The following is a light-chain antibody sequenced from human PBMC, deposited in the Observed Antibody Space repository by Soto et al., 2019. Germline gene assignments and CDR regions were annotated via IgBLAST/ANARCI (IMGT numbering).Light chain of an antibody. V-gene: IGKV3-20*01. CDR3: QQYESSLIT. Sequence: EIVLTQSPGTLSLSPGETATLSCRAIQSVDTTFLSWYQQRPGQAPRLLIFGAIGRATGIPDRFSGSGSGTDFTLTISGLEPEDSAVYYCQQYESSLITFGQGTRLEIK. J-gene: IGKJ5*01. CDR2: GAI. CDR1: QSVDTTF.